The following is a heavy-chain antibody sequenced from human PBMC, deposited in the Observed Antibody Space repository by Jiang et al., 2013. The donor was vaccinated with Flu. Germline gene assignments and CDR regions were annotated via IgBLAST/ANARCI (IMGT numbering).Heavy chain of an antibody. CDR2: INYSGYT. CDR3: ARGANIYDSSGYYYDTQTIDY. V-gene: IGHV4-59*01. D-gene: IGHD3-22*01. J-gene: IGHJ4*02. Sequence: GPGLVKPSETLSLTCIVSGDSIRDYYWSWIRQPPGKGLEWIGYINYSGYTNYNPSLKSRVTISVDTSKKEFSLKVSSVTAADTAVYYCARGANIYDSSGYYYDTQTIDYWGQGTLVTVSS. CDR1: GDSIRDYY.